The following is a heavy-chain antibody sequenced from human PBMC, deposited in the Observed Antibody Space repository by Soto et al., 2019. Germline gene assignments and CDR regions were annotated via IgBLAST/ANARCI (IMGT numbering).Heavy chain of an antibody. D-gene: IGHD6-13*01. CDR2: INPNSGGT. Sequence: ASVKVSCKASGYTFTGYYMHWVRQVPGQGLEWMGWINPNSGGTNYAQKFQGWVTMTRDTSISTAYMELSRLRSDDTAVYYCARDLAAAGTDYYYGMDVWGQGTTVTVSS. J-gene: IGHJ6*02. V-gene: IGHV1-2*04. CDR3: ARDLAAAGTDYYYGMDV. CDR1: GYTFTGYY.